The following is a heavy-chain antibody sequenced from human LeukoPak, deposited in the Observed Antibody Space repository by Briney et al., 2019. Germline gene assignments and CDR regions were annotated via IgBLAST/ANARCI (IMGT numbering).Heavy chain of an antibody. J-gene: IGHJ4*02. CDR3: ASSGYCSSTSCSLDY. Sequence: SVKVSCKASGYTFTYRYLHWVRQAPGQALEWMGRITPFNGNTNYAQKFQDRVTITRDRSMSTAYMELSSLRSEDTAMYYCASSGYCSSTSCSLDYWGQGTLVTVSS. V-gene: IGHV1-45*02. D-gene: IGHD2-2*01. CDR2: ITPFNGNT. CDR1: GYTFTYRY.